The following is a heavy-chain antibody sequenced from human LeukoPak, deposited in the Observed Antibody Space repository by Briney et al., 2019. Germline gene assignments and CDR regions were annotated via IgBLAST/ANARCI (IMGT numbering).Heavy chain of an antibody. CDR3: ARIPGGSGSQYGQ. J-gene: IGHJ4*02. V-gene: IGHV3-74*01. CDR1: GFTFSSYW. CDR2: INSDGSST. D-gene: IGHD3-10*01. Sequence: PGGSLRLPCAASGFTFSSYWMHWVRQAPGKGLVWVSRINSDGSSTFYADSVKGRFTTSRDNAENTVYLQMNSLRADDTAVYYCARIPGGSGSQYGQWGQETLVIVSS.